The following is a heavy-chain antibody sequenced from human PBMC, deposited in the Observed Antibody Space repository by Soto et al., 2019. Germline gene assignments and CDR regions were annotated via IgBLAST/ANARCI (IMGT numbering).Heavy chain of an antibody. J-gene: IGHJ4*02. Sequence: PGGSLRLSCAASGFSFSISPMHWVRQAPGKGPEWVALISYDGTNKFYADPVKVRFTISRHNSKSTLYLQVDSLRPEDAAVYYCARDPKTSGAQHWAFNYFDSWGQGTLVTVSS. CDR2: ISYDGTNK. CDR3: ARDPKTSGAQHWAFNYFDS. V-gene: IGHV3-30-3*01. D-gene: IGHD7-27*01. CDR1: GFSFSISP.